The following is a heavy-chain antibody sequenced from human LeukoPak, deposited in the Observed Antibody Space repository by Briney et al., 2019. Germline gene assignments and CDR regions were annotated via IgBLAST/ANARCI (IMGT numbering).Heavy chain of an antibody. V-gene: IGHV1-69*06. Sequence: SVKVSCKASGGTFSSYAISWVRQAPGQGLEWMGGIIPIFGTANYAQKFQGRVTITADKSTSTAYMELSSLRSEDTAVYYCARARYCSGGSCYWTPYYYGMDVWGKGTTVTVSS. CDR1: GGTFSSYA. CDR2: IIPIFGTA. J-gene: IGHJ6*04. D-gene: IGHD2-15*01. CDR3: ARARYCSGGSCYWTPYYYGMDV.